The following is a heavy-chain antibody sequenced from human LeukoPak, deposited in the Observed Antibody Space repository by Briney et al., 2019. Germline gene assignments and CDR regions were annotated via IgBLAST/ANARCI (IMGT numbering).Heavy chain of an antibody. D-gene: IGHD6-13*01. J-gene: IGHJ4*02. Sequence: GGSLRLSCAASGFTFSNYWMSWVRQAPGKGLEWVANIKEDGSEKYYVDSVKGRFTISRDNAKNTLYLQMNSLRAEDTAVYYCAREIAASGYIDYWGQGTLVTISS. CDR3: AREIAASGYIDY. V-gene: IGHV3-7*01. CDR1: GFTFSNYW. CDR2: IKEDGSEK.